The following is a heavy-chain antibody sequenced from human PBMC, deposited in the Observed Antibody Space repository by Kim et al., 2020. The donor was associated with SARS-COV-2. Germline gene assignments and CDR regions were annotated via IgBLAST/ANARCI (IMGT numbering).Heavy chain of an antibody. Sequence: GGSLRLSCAASGFTFSSYAMHWVRQAPGKGLEWVAVISYDGSNKYYADSVKGRFTISRDNSKNTLYLQMNSLRAEDTAVYYCPRDREYYDILTGYLRGGGIYYYYGMDVWGQGTTVTVSS. CDR2: ISYDGSNK. J-gene: IGHJ6*02. D-gene: IGHD3-9*01. CDR1: GFTFSSYA. CDR3: PRDREYYDILTGYLRGGGIYYYYGMDV. V-gene: IGHV3-30*04.